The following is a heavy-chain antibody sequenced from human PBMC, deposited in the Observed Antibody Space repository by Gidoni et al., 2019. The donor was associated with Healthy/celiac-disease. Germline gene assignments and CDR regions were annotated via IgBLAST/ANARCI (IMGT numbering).Heavy chain of an antibody. V-gene: IGHV3-7*01. Sequence: EVQLVESGGGLVQPGGSLRLSCGASGFTFSSYWMSWVRQAPGKGREWVANIKQDGSEKYYVDSVKGRFTISRDNAKNSLYLQMNSLRAEDTAVYYCARINPYYDFWSGYGYWGQGTLVTVSS. J-gene: IGHJ4*02. D-gene: IGHD3-3*01. CDR3: ARINPYYDFWSGYGY. CDR2: IKQDGSEK. CDR1: GFTFSSYW.